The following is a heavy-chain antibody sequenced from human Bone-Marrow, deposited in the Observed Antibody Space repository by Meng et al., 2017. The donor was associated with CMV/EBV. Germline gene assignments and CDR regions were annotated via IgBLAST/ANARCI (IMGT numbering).Heavy chain of an antibody. CDR1: GFTFSSYA. CDR3: ARDSGVIIDRYYYYYGMDV. J-gene: IGHJ6*02. V-gene: IGHV3-20*04. Sequence: GESLKISCAASGFTFSSYAMHWVRQAPGKGLEWVSGINWNGGSTGYADSVKGRFTISRDNAKNSLYLQMNSLRAEDTALYYCARDSGVIIDRYYYYYGMDVWGQGTTVTVSS. D-gene: IGHD3-10*01. CDR2: INWNGGST.